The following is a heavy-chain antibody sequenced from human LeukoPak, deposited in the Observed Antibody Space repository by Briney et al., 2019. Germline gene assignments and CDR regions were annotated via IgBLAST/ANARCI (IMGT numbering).Heavy chain of an antibody. J-gene: IGHJ6*02. Sequence: VASVKVSCKASGGTFISYAISWVRQAPGQGLEWMGGIIPIFGTANYAQKFQGRVTITADESTSTAYMELSSLRSEDTAVYYCARDLAIVVVPAAHYYYYGMDVWGQGTTVTVSS. CDR3: ARDLAIVVVPAAHYYYYGMDV. D-gene: IGHD2-2*01. CDR1: GGTFISYA. V-gene: IGHV1-69*13. CDR2: IIPIFGTA.